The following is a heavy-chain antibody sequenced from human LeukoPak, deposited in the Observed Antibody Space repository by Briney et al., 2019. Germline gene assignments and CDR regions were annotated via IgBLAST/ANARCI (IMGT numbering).Heavy chain of an antibody. V-gene: IGHV3-74*01. D-gene: IGHD3-3*01. J-gene: IGHJ5*02. CDR1: GFTFSSYW. Sequence: GGSLRLSCAASGFTFSSYWMHWVRQAPGKGLVWGSRINSDGSSTSYADSVKGRFTISRDSAKNTLYLQMNSLRAEDTAVYYCARGLDFWSGVNWFDPWGQGTLVTVSS. CDR3: ARGLDFWSGVNWFDP. CDR2: INSDGSST.